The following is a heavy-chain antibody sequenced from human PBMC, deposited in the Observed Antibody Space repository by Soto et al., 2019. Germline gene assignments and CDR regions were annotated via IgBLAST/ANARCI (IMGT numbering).Heavy chain of an antibody. CDR1: DYTFTSYG. J-gene: IGHJ6*02. CDR3: ARAPLYDACGSTINCRPHYYYGLDV. CDR2: ISAYNGDI. D-gene: IGHD3-22*01. V-gene: IGHV1-18*01. Sequence: ASVKVSCKASDYTFTSYGISWVRQAPGQGLEWMGWISAYNGDINYAQKFQGRVTMTTDTSTNTAYMELRSLRSDDTAVYFCARAPLYDACGSTINCRPHYYYGLDVWGQGTTVTVSS.